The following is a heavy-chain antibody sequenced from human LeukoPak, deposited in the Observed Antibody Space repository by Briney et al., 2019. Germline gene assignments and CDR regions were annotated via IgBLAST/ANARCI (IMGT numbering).Heavy chain of an antibody. V-gene: IGHV3-23*01. CDR3: AKDPRRSGYSYELDY. J-gene: IGHJ4*02. Sequence: PGGSLRLSCAASGFTFSSYAMSWVRQAPGKGLEWVSAISGSGGSTYYADSVKGRFTISRDNSKNTLYLQMNSLRAEDTAVYYCAKDPRRSGYSYELDYWGQGTLVTVSS. CDR2: ISGSGGST. D-gene: IGHD5-18*01. CDR1: GFTFSSYA.